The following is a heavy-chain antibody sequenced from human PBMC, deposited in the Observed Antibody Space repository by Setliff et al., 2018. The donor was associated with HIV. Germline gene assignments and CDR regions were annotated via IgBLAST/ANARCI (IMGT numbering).Heavy chain of an antibody. CDR1: GGSFNGYY. V-gene: IGHV4-34*01. CDR2: INHSGST. Sequence: SETVSLTCAVCGGSFNGYYWSWIRQPPGKGLEWIGEINHSGSTNYNPSLKSRVTMSVDKSKNQFSLRLSSVTAADTTVYYCARARRAGSGPKYFQHWGQGTLVTVSS. J-gene: IGHJ1*01. CDR3: ARARRAGSGPKYFQH. D-gene: IGHD2-15*01.